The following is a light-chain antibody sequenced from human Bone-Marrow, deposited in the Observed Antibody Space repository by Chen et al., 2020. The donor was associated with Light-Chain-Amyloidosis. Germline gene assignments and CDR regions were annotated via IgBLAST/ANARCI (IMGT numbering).Light chain of an antibody. CDR1: SSDVGGDNH. J-gene: IGLJ1*01. CDR2: QVT. CDR3: SSYTITNTLV. Sequence: QSALTQPASVSGSPGQSITISCTGTSSDVGGDNHVSWYQQHPDKVPKLMIYQVTNRPSWVPDRFAGSKSHNTASLTISGLQTEDEADYFCSSYTITNTLVFGSGTRVTVL. V-gene: IGLV2-14*01.